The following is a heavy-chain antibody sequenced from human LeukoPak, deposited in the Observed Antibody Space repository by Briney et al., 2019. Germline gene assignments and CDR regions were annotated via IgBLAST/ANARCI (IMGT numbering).Heavy chain of an antibody. Sequence: SETLSLTCTVSGGSFISYSGTWSRHPPGKGLEWIGYTYYSGSTNYNPSLKSRVTISVDTSKNQFSLKLSSVTAADTAVYYCARAQDGDYDLIYYFDYWGQGTLVTVSS. D-gene: IGHD4-17*01. V-gene: IGHV4-59*08. CDR1: GGSFISYS. CDR3: ARAQDGDYDLIYYFDY. J-gene: IGHJ4*02. CDR2: TYYSGST.